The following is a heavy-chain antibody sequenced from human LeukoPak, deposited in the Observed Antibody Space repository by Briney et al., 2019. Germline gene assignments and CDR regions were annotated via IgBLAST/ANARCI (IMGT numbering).Heavy chain of an antibody. J-gene: IGHJ5*02. CDR1: GGSISSGDYY. V-gene: IGHV4-30-4*01. CDR2: IYYSGST. CDR3: AEMVRRVINWFDP. D-gene: IGHD3-10*01. Sequence: SSQTLSLTCTVSGGSISSGDYYWSWIRQPPGKGLEWIGYIYYSGSTYYNPSLKSRVTISVDTSKNQFSLKLNSVTAADTAVYYCAEMVRRVINWFDPWGQGTLVTVSS.